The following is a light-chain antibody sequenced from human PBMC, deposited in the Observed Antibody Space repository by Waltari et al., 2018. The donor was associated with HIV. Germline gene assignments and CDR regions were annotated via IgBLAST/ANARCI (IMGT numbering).Light chain of an antibody. V-gene: IGLV3-25*03. Sequence: SYELTQPPSVSVSPGQTARITCSGDALPKKYVYWYQQRPGQAPVLVMYKDSERPSGIPDRFSGSSSGTTVTLTISGVQAEDEAAYYCQSADSSGTYVFGTGTKVTVL. J-gene: IGLJ1*01. CDR1: ALPKKY. CDR3: QSADSSGTYV. CDR2: KDS.